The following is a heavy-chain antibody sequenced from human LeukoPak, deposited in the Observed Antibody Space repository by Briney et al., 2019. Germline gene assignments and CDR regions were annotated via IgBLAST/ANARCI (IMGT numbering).Heavy chain of an antibody. V-gene: IGHV4-34*01. D-gene: IGHD1-26*01. Sequence: PSETLSLTCTVSDTSINSGYYWSWIRQPPGKGLEWIGEINHSGSTNYNPSLKSRVTISVDTSKNQFSLKLSSVTAADTAVYYCARGYSGSYSGLDYWGQGTLVTVSS. J-gene: IGHJ4*02. CDR3: ARGYSGSYSGLDY. CDR1: DTSINSGYY. CDR2: INHSGST.